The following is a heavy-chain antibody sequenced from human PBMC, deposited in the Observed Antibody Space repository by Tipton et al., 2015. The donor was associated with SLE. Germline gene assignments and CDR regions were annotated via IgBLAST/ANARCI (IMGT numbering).Heavy chain of an antibody. CDR1: GGSISSSSYY. J-gene: IGHJ6*02. V-gene: IGHV4-39*07. CDR2: IYYSGST. Sequence: TLSLTCTVSGGSISSSSYYWGWIRQPPGKGLEWIGSIYYSGSTYYNPSLKSRVTISVDTSKNQFSLKLSSVTAADTAVYYCATHIVVVPAANYYYYYGMDVWGQGTTVTVSS. D-gene: IGHD2-2*01. CDR3: ATHIVVVPAANYYYYYGMDV.